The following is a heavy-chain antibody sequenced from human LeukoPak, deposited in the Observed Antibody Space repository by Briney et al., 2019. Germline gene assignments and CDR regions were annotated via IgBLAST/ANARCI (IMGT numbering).Heavy chain of an antibody. CDR1: GFTFSSYA. V-gene: IGHV3-23*01. J-gene: IGHJ4*02. CDR3: AKVWTDRDGDCYPGYFDY. Sequence: PGGSLRLSCAASGFTFSSYAMSWVRQATGKGLEWVSAISGSGGSTYYADSVKGRFTISRDNSKNTLYLQMNSLRAEDTAVYYCAKVWTDRDGDCYPGYFDYWGQGTLVTVSS. CDR2: ISGSGGST. D-gene: IGHD2-21*01.